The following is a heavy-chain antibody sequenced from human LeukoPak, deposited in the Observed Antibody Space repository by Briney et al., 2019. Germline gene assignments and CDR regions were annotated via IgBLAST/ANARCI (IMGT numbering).Heavy chain of an antibody. V-gene: IGHV3-33*01. Sequence: GGSLRLSCAASGFTFSSYGMHWVRQAPGKGLEWVAVIWYDGSNKYYADSVKGRFTISRDNSKNTLYLQMNSLRAEDTAVYYCARDRLTMIPIHYFGYWGQGTLVTVSS. CDR2: IWYDGSNK. D-gene: IGHD3-22*01. J-gene: IGHJ4*02. CDR3: ARDRLTMIPIHYFGY. CDR1: GFTFSSYG.